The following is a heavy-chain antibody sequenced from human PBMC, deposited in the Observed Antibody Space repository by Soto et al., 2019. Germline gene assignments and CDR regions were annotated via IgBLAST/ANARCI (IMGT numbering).Heavy chain of an antibody. J-gene: IGHJ4*02. V-gene: IGHV4-59*08. D-gene: IGHD1-26*01. CDR3: ARLGMSRGSYYEEGYFDY. Sequence: PSETLSLTCTVSGGSISSYYWSWIRQPPGKGLEWIGYIYYSGSTNYNPSLKSRVTISVDTSKNQFSLKLSSVTAADTAVYYCARLGMSRGSYYEEGYFDYWGQGTLVTVSS. CDR2: IYYSGST. CDR1: GGSISSYY.